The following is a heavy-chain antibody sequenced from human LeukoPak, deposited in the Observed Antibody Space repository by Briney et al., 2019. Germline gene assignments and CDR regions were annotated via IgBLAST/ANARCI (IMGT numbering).Heavy chain of an antibody. J-gene: IGHJ4*02. CDR1: GGSFSGYY. CDR2: IYYSGST. CDR3: TRERPILVVVVATDLDY. V-gene: IGHV4-31*11. D-gene: IGHD2-15*01. Sequence: KPSETLSLTCAVYGGSFSGYYWSWIRQHPGKGLEWIGYIYYSGSTYYNPSLKSRVTISVDTSKNQFSLKLSSVTAADTAVYYCTRERPILVVVVATDLDYWGQGTLVTVSS.